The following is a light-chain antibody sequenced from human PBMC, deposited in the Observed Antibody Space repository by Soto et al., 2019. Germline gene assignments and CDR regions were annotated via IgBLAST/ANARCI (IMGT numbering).Light chain of an antibody. Sequence: EIVLTQSPGTLSLSPGERATLSCRASQSVTSSYLAWYQQKPGQAPRRLIYGASIRATGIPDRFSGSGSGTDFTLTISRLEPEDFELYFCQQYHSSTLTFGKGTK. CDR3: QQYHSSTLT. V-gene: IGKV3-20*01. CDR1: QSVTSSY. CDR2: GAS. J-gene: IGKJ1*01.